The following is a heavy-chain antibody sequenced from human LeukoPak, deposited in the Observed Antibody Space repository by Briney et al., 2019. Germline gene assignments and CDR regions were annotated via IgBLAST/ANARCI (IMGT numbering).Heavy chain of an antibody. Sequence: GRSLRLSCAASGFTFSSYATHWVRQAPGKGLEWVAVISYDGSNKYYADSVKGRFTISRDNSKNTLCLQMNSLRAEDTAVYYCARGRGVLRYFDWLLSPLDYWGQGTLVTVSS. CDR2: ISYDGSNK. CDR1: GFTFSSYA. CDR3: ARGRGVLRYFDWLLSPLDY. J-gene: IGHJ4*02. V-gene: IGHV3-30-3*01. D-gene: IGHD3-9*01.